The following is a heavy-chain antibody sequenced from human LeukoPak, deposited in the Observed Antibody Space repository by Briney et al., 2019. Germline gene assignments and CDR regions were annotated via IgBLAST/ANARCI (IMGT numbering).Heavy chain of an antibody. CDR2: IYSGGST. V-gene: IGHV3-66*01. Sequence: GGSLKLSCAASGFTFSSYGMHWVRQAPGKGLEWVSVIYSGGSTYYADSVKGRFTISRDNSKNTLYLQMNSLRAEDTAVHYCARWVYGMDVWGQGTTVTVSS. CDR1: GFTFSSYG. CDR3: ARWVYGMDV. J-gene: IGHJ6*02.